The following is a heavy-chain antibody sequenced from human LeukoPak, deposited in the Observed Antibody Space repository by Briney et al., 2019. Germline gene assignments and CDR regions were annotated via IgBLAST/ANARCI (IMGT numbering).Heavy chain of an antibody. CDR1: GGSISSGGYY. CDR3: ARGNIVVVPAQYNWFDP. J-gene: IGHJ5*02. V-gene: IGHV4-31*03. D-gene: IGHD2-2*01. CDR2: IYYSGST. Sequence: SQTLSLTCTVSGGSISSGGYYWSWIRQHPGKSLEWIGYIYYSGSTYYNPSLKSRVTISVDTSKNQFSLKLSSVTAADTAVYYCARGNIVVVPAQYNWFDPWGQGTLVTVSS.